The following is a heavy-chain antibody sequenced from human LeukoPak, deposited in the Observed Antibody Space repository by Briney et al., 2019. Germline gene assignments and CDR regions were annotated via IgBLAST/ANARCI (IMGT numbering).Heavy chain of an antibody. Sequence: PSETLSLTCTVSGGSISSYYWSWIRQPPGKGLEWIGDIYYSGSNNYNPSLKSRVTISVDTSKNQFSLRLSSVTAADTAVYYSARLASGSYGPLTPFDYWGQGTLVTVSS. J-gene: IGHJ4*02. D-gene: IGHD1-26*01. CDR2: IYYSGSN. V-gene: IGHV4-59*08. CDR1: GGSISSYY. CDR3: ARLASGSYGPLTPFDY.